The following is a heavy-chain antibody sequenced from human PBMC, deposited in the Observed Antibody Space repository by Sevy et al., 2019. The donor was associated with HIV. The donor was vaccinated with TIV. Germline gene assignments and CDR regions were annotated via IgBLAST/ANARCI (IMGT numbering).Heavy chain of an antibody. CDR1: GFNFSSYG. CDR3: AKESGSYYDFWSGHDAFAI. CDR2: ISYDGSSK. J-gene: IGHJ3*02. D-gene: IGHD3-3*01. V-gene: IGHV3-30*18. Sequence: GGSLRLSCAASGFNFSSYGMHWVRQAPGKGLEWEAVISYDGSSKYYADSVKGRFTISRDNSKNTVYLQINRLRAEDTAVYYCAKESGSYYDFWSGHDAFAIWGQGTMVTVSS.